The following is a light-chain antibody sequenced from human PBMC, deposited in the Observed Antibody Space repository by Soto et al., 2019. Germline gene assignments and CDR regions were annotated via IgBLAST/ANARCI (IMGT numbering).Light chain of an antibody. J-gene: IGKJ5*01. CDR3: QQAHRVPLS. Sequence: DIQMTQSPSSVSASVGDRVTITCRASQGISTNLACYQQKPGKAPKLLIYAASSLQSGVPPRFSGSGSGTDFTLTISSLQPEDFAIYYRQQAHRVPLSFDQGTRLEIK. V-gene: IGKV1-12*01. CDR1: QGISTN. CDR2: AAS.